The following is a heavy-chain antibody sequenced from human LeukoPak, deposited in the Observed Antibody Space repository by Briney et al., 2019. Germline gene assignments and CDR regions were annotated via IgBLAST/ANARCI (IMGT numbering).Heavy chain of an antibody. D-gene: IGHD3-10*01. CDR2: ISWNNGSI. CDR1: GFTFNNYA. J-gene: IGHJ4*02. CDR3: TKGPTRGNYYGSAPDS. Sequence: GGSLRLSCTASGFTFNNYAMHWVRQAPGKGLEWVSGISWNNGSIVYADSVKGRFTISRDNAKNSLYLQMNSLRAEDTAFYYCTKGPTRGNYYGSAPDSWGQGTLVTVSS. V-gene: IGHV3-9*01.